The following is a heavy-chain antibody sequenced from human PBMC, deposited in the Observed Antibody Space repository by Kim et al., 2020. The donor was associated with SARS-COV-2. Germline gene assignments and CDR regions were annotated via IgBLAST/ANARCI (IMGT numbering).Heavy chain of an antibody. Sequence: YYADSVKGRFTISRDNAKNSLYLQMNSLRAEDTAVYYCAIPYTTEYYFDYWGQGTLVTVSS. J-gene: IGHJ4*02. CDR3: AIPYTTEYYFDY. V-gene: IGHV3-21*01.